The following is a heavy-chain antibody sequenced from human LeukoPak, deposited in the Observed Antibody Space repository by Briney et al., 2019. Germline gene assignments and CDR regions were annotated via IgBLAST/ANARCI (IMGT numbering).Heavy chain of an antibody. V-gene: IGHV4-61*02. CDR1: GGSVSSGSYY. J-gene: IGHJ4*02. D-gene: IGHD3-10*01. CDR3: AREIMVRGVITYYFDY. Sequence: SETLSLTCTVSGGSVSSGSYYWSWTRQPAGKGLEWIGRIYTSGSTNYNPSLKSRVTISVDTSKNQFSLKLSSVTAADTAVYYCAREIMVRGVITYYFDYWGQGTLVTVSS. CDR2: IYTSGST.